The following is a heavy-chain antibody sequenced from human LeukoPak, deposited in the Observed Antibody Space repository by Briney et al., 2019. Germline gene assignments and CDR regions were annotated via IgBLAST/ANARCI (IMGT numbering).Heavy chain of an antibody. Sequence: ASVTLSCKAFGYTGTSYGISWLRRSPGQPPDRMVWIIAYNGNTNYAQKLQGRVTMPTDTSTSTAYLELRSLRSDDTAVYYCARGMGWYWPRLVTTAWFDYWGQGTLVTVSS. CDR3: ARGMGWYWPRLVTTAWFDY. CDR2: IIAYNGNT. V-gene: IGHV1-18*01. J-gene: IGHJ4*02. D-gene: IGHD3-9*01. CDR1: GYTGTSYG.